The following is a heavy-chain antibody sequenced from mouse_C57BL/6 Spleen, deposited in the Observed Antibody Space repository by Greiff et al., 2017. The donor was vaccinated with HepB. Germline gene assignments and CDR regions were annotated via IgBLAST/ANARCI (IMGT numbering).Heavy chain of an antibody. D-gene: IGHD3-2*02. CDR1: GFNIKDYY. Sequence: VQLKQSGAELVRPGASVKLSCTASGFNIKDYYMHWVKQRPEQGLEWIGRIDPEDGDTEYAPKFQGKATMTADTSSNTAYLQLSSLTSEDTAVYYCTTGGQLRLPYAMDYWGQGTSVTVSS. V-gene: IGHV14-1*01. CDR2: IDPEDGDT. CDR3: TTGGQLRLPYAMDY. J-gene: IGHJ4*01.